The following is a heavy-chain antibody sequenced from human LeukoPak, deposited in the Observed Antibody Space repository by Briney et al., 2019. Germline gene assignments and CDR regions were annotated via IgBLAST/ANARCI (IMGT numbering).Heavy chain of an antibody. V-gene: IGHV4-59*01. CDR2: VYYTVST. J-gene: IGHJ6*02. CDR1: GASISNYY. D-gene: IGHD4-23*01. Sequence: SETLSLTCTVSGASISNYYWTWMRQAPGKGLEWIGYVYYTVSTNYNPSLKSRVTISVDTSKNQFFLKLSAVTAADTAVYYCARTSRHFYNSGGNSIPWPDGMDVWGQGTTVTVSS. CDR3: ARTSRHFYNSGGNSIPWPDGMDV.